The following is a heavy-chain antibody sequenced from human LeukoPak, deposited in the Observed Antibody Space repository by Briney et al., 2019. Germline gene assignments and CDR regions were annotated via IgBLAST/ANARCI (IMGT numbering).Heavy chain of an antibody. J-gene: IGHJ4*02. D-gene: IGHD6-25*01. CDR1: GGSVSSTNW. CDR2: VHLDGRT. V-gene: IGHV4-4*02. CDR3: AREGGFYRPLDY. Sequence: ASETLSLTCGVSGGSVSSTNWWTWIRQPPGRGLEWIGEVHLDGRTNFNPSLKSRLTMSVDLSENHVSLKLTSVTAADTAVYYCAREGGFYRPLDYSGQGTLVTVSS.